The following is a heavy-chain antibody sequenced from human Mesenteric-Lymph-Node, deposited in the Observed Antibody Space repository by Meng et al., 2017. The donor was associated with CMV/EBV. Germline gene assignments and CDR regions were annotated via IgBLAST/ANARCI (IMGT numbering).Heavy chain of an antibody. CDR3: ARDCQKRYYYYGMDV. CDR2: ISSSSYI. V-gene: IGHV3-21*01. Sequence: GGSLRLSCAASGFTFSSYSMNWVRQAPGKGLEWVSSISSSSYIYYADSVKGRFTISRDNAKNSLYLQMNSLRAEDTAVYYCARDCQKRYYYYGMDVWGQGTTVIVSS. CDR1: GFTFSSYS. J-gene: IGHJ6*02.